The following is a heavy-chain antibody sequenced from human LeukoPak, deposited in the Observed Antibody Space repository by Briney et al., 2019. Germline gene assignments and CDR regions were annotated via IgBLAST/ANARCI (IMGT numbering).Heavy chain of an antibody. J-gene: IGHJ4*02. CDR2: IQQDGNEK. Sequence: GGSLRLSCAASGFTFSSYSMNWVRQAPGKGLEWVANIQQDGNEKYYVDSVKGRFTISRDNAKNSLYLQMNNLRVEDTAVYYCASSIVGTPDYFDYWGEGTLVTVSS. D-gene: IGHD1-26*01. CDR1: GFTFSSYS. V-gene: IGHV3-7*01. CDR3: ASSIVGTPDYFDY.